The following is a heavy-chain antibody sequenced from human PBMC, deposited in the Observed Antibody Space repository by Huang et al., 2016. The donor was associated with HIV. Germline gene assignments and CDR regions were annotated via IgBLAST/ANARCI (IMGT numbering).Heavy chain of an antibody. CDR2: VSAYSGYT. Sequence: QIQLVQSGPEVKKPGASVKVSCKASGYTFSIYGISWVRQAPGQGPGWMGWVSAYSGYTNYSQKFQGRFTMTADTSASTAYMDLRSLTSDDTAVYYCARVPSDHFSDYWGQGTLVTVSS. V-gene: IGHV1-18*01. J-gene: IGHJ4*02. CDR1: GYTFSIYG. CDR3: ARVPSDHFSDY.